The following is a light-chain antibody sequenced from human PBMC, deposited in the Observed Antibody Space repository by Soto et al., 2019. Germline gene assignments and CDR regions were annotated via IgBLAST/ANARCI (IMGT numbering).Light chain of an antibody. CDR2: EGT. CDR3: CSHAGSGTLV. Sequence: QSALTQSASVSGSPGQSISISCTGTSSDVGKYKFVSWYQQHPGKAPKLVIYEGTNRPSGVSDRFSGSKSGNTASLTISGLQAEDEADYYRCSHAGSGTLVFGGGTKLTVL. V-gene: IGLV2-23*01. J-gene: IGLJ3*02. CDR1: SSDVGKYKF.